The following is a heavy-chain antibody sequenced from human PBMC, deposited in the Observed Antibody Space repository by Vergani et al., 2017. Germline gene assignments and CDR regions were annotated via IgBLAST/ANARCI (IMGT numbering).Heavy chain of an antibody. CDR2: ISYDGTQK. Sequence: QVHLVESGGGVVQPGRSLRLSCVVSGFTSSYYSMHWVRQAPGKGLEWVAVISYDGTQKYYADSVKGRFTISRDISKSTLYLQMNSLRTECTAVYYCATKSCGSPGCQIGYFREWCQGTLVAVSS. V-gene: IGHV3-30*03. CDR3: ATKSCGSPGCQIGYFRE. CDR1: GFTSSYYS. J-gene: IGHJ1*01. D-gene: IGHD3-22*01.